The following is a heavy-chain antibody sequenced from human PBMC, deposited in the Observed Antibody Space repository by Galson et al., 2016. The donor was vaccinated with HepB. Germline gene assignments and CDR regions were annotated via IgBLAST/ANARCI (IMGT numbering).Heavy chain of an antibody. V-gene: IGHV3-48*03. CDR3: ARDGNADSP. CDR2: ISSSGSTI. CDR1: GFIFSNYE. D-gene: IGHD4-23*01. Sequence: SLRLSCAASGFIFSNYEMSWVRQAPGKGLEWVSYISSSGSTIYYADSVKGRFTISRDNARDSVYLQMNSLRAEDTAVYYCARDGNADSPWGPGTLVTVSS. J-gene: IGHJ5*02.